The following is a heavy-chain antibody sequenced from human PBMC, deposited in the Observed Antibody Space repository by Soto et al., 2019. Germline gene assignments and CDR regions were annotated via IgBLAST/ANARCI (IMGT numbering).Heavy chain of an antibody. CDR1: GFAFSLYD. J-gene: IGHJ4*02. Sequence: QLVESGGGVVQPGRSLRLSCAASGFAFSLYDIHWVRQAPGRGLEWVSVISYDGSYKHYADSVRGRFSISRDNSKDRVFMKMNSLTADEMAVYYSARDDLDVKGGSKRIGAGRVGDYWGQGTLVTVSS. CDR3: ARDDLDVKGGSKRIGAGRVGDY. V-gene: IGHV3-30*13. CDR2: ISYDGSYK. D-gene: IGHD3-3*01.